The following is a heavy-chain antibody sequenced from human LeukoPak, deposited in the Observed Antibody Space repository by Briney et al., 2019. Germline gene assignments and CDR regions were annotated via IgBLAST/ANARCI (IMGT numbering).Heavy chain of an antibody. CDR1: GFSFSTXX. Sequence: SGFSFSTXXXXXVRXAPGKGXXXXXXXXYDATNKFYADSVRGRFTISRDNSKNTLYLQMNSLRTEDTAVYYCARDLKSEITMVRGVIIDWGQGTLVTVFS. D-gene: IGHD3-10*01. CDR3: ARDLKSEITMVRGVIID. V-gene: IGHV3-30-3*01. J-gene: IGHJ4*02. CDR2: XXYDATNK.